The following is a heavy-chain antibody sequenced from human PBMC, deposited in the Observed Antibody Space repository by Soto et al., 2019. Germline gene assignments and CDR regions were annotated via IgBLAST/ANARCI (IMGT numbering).Heavy chain of an antibody. V-gene: IGHV4-4*07. CDR2: IYTTGST. CDR1: GGSIGSFY. CDR3: ARAGYRYGWDY. Sequence: QVQLQESGPGLVKPSETLSLTCTVSGGSIGSFYWSWIRQPAGKGLEWIGRIYTTGSTDYNPSLKSRVTMPVATSKNQFSLKLSSVTAADTAVYYFARAGYRYGWDYWGPGTWSPSRQ. D-gene: IGHD6-19*01. J-gene: IGHJ4*01.